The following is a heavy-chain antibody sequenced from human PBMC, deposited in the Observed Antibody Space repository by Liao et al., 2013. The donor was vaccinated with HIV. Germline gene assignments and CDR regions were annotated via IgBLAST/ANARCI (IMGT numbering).Heavy chain of an antibody. Sequence: QLQLQESGSGLVKPSQTLSLTCVVSGGSISSGGYSWSWIRQPPGKGLEWIGYFYHSGGTYYNPSLKSRVTISVDRSKNQFSLKLSSVTAADTAVYYCARGVATTNFDYWGQGTLVTVSS. CDR1: GGSISSGGYS. J-gene: IGHJ4*02. D-gene: IGHD4-23*01. CDR3: ARGVATTNFDY. CDR2: FYHSGGT. V-gene: IGHV4-30-2*01.